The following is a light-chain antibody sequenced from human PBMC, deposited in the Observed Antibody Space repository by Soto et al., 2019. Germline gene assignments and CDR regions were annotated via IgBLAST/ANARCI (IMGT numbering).Light chain of an antibody. J-gene: IGKJ3*01. CDR2: GTF. CDR3: QHLNNYPPFT. CDR1: QDIRKD. V-gene: IGKV1D-13*01. Sequence: AIQMTQSPSSLSASVGDRVTITCRASQDIRKDLAWYQQKQGKAPKLLISGTFTLQSGVPSRFNGSGSGTDFTLTISRLQPEDFATYYCQHLNNYPPFTFGPGTKVDLE.